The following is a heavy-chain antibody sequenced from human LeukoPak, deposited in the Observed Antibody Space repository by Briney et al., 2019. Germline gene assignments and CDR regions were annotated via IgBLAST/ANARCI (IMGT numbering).Heavy chain of an antibody. CDR1: GGSISSGGYS. J-gene: IGHJ4*02. V-gene: IGHV4-30-2*01. Sequence: PSQTLSLTCAVSGGSISSGGYSWSWIRQPPGKGLEWIGYIYHSGSTYYNPSLTSRVTLSVDRSKNQFSLNLSSVTAADTAVYYCARDSSGYYFDYWGQGTLVTVSS. CDR3: ARDSSGYYFDY. D-gene: IGHD3-22*01. CDR2: IYHSGST.